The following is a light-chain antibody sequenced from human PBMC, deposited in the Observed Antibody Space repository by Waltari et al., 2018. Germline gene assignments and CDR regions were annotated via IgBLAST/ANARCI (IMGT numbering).Light chain of an antibody. CDR2: EVT. V-gene: IGLV2-8*01. J-gene: IGLJ3*02. CDR1: SSDVGDY. Sequence: QSALTQPPSASGSPGQSVTISCTGTSSDVGDYVSWFQHHPGNAPKLMIYEVTKLPSGVPDRFSGSKSGNTASLGISGLQAEDEAGYYCCSYANSKWVFGGGTKLTVL. CDR3: CSYANSKWV.